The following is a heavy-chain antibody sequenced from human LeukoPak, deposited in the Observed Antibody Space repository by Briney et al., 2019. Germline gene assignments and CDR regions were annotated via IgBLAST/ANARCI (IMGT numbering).Heavy chain of an antibody. Sequence: SETLSLTCTVSGGSISSSGYYWGWIRQPPGKGLEWIGSIYYSGSTYYNPSLKSRVTISVDTSKNQFSLKLSSVTAADTAVYYCASGDYVWGSYRLTWGQGTLVTVSS. V-gene: IGHV4-39*07. D-gene: IGHD3-16*02. CDR3: ASGDYVWGSYRLT. CDR1: GGSISSSGYY. J-gene: IGHJ5*02. CDR2: IYYSGST.